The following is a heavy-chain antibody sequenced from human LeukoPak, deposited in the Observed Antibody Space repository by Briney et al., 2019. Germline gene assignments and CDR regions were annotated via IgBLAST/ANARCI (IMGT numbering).Heavy chain of an antibody. CDR3: ARGRDGYNFLNRGEYYYFDY. D-gene: IGHD5-24*01. Sequence: SETLSLTCTVSGYSISSGYYWGWIRQPAGKGLEWIGRFYTSGSTNYNPSLKSRVTISVDTSKNQFSLKVNSVTAADTAVYYCARGRDGYNFLNRGEYYYFDYWGQGILVTVSS. CDR1: GYSISSGYY. CDR2: FYTSGST. V-gene: IGHV4-61*02. J-gene: IGHJ4*02.